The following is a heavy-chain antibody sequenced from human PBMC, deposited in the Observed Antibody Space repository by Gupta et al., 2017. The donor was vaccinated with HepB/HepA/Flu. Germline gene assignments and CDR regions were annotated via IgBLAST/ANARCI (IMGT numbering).Heavy chain of an antibody. CDR1: GFSFNIYS. Sequence: EVQLVESGGGLVKPGGSLRLSCAASGFSFNIYSMNWVRQAPGRGLEWVSSISSTSNYIYYLDSVRGRFTVSRDNAKSSLYLQMNNLRVEDTAIYYCTRDDEHDSPWFDPGGQGTLVTVSS. V-gene: IGHV3-21*01. J-gene: IGHJ5*02. D-gene: IGHD3-3*01. CDR2: ISSTSNYI. CDR3: TRDDEHDSPWFDP.